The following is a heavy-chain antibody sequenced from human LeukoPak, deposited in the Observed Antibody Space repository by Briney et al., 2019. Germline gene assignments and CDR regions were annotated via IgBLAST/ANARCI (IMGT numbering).Heavy chain of an antibody. D-gene: IGHD3-3*01. J-gene: IGHJ4*02. CDR2: IYYSGST. CDR1: GGSISSSSYY. Sequence: SETLSLTCTVSGGSISSSSYYWGWIRQPPGKGLEWIGSIYYSGSTYYNPSLKSRVTISVDTSKNQFSLKLSSVTAADTAVYYCARALSRTIFVDYWGQGTLVTVSS. CDR3: ARALSRTIFVDY. V-gene: IGHV4-39*01.